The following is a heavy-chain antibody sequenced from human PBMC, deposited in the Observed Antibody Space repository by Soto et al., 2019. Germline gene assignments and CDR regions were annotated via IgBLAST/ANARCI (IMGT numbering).Heavy chain of an antibody. Sequence: EVQLVESGGGVVQPGRSLRLSCTGSGFTFDDYAMYWVQQRPGAGLEWVAGISWSSGNIAHADSVKGRFTVSRDNDMSSLYLQMNSLRVEDTAMYYCARGGSGALTAAAGRTNWFDPWGQGTLVIVSS. V-gene: IGHV3-9*01. CDR2: ISWSSGNI. CDR1: GFTFDDYA. D-gene: IGHD6-13*01. J-gene: IGHJ5*02. CDR3: ARGGSGALTAAAGRTNWFDP.